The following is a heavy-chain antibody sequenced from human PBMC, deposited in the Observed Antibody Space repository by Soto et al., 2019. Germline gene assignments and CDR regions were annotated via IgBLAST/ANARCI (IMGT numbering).Heavy chain of an antibody. D-gene: IGHD5-12*01. CDR3: VKDRVPGAYGNYYGMDV. CDR1: GFTFNNSG. CDR2: ISYDGSDK. J-gene: IGHJ6*02. Sequence: LGLSCRVSGFTFNNSGMHWVRQAPGKGLEWMAVISYDGSDKYYADSVKGRVIISRDNSKNTLNLEMNSLRAEDTAIYYCVKDRVPGAYGNYYGMDVWGQGTTVTVSS. V-gene: IGHV3-30*18.